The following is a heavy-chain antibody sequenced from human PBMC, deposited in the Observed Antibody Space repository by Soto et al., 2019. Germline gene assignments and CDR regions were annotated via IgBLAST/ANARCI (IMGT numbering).Heavy chain of an antibody. CDR2: IYSTGRT. J-gene: IGHJ5*02. CDR1: GGSINNYY. D-gene: IGHD3-10*01. V-gene: IGHV4-59*08. Sequence: SETLSLTCSVSGGSINNYYWSWIRQPPGKGLEWIGYIYSTGRTYYSPSHKSRVTMSVDTSKNQFSLKVNSVTAADTAVYYCARRVVRGETNWFDRWGQGTLVTVSS. CDR3: ARRVVRGETNWFDR.